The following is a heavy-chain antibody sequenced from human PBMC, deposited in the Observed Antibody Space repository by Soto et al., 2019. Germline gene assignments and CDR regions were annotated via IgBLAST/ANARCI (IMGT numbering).Heavy chain of an antibody. D-gene: IGHD3-10*01. CDR3: TRGPRPISTGTGAY. CDR2: IYNDGTYS. Sequence: GGSLRLSCAASGFTFDDYAMHWVRQAPGKGLEWVSGIYNDGTYSDYADSVRGRFTISRDNVNDTLYLQMNNLRAEDSGLYYCTRGPRPISTGTGAYWGQGTQVTVSS. CDR1: GFTFDDYA. V-gene: IGHV3-74*01. J-gene: IGHJ4*02.